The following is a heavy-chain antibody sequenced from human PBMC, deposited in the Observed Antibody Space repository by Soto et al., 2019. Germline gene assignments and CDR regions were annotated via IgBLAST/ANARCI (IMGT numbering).Heavy chain of an antibody. J-gene: IGHJ4*02. Sequence: TLSLTCTVSGGSISSGGYYWSWIRQHPGKGLEWIGYIYYSGSTYYNPSLKSRVTISVDTSKNQFSLKLSSVTAADTAVYYCARRRGSAMVMRYFDYWGQGTLVTVSS. CDR3: ARRRGSAMVMRYFDY. D-gene: IGHD5-18*01. CDR1: GGSISSGGYY. CDR2: IYYSGST. V-gene: IGHV4-31*03.